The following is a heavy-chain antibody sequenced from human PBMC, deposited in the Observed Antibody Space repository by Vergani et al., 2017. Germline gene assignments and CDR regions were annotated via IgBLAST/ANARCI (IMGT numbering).Heavy chain of an antibody. J-gene: IGHJ5*02. Sequence: QVQLVQSGAEVKKPGASVKVSCKVSGYTLTELSMHWVRQAPVKGLEWMGGFDTEDGETIYAQKFQGRVTMTEDTSTDTAYMEMCSLRSEDTSVYYCATVSGIYARLGWFDPWGQGTLVTVSS. CDR3: ATVSGIYARLGWFDP. V-gene: IGHV1-24*01. CDR2: FDTEDGET. D-gene: IGHD1-26*01. CDR1: GYTLTELS.